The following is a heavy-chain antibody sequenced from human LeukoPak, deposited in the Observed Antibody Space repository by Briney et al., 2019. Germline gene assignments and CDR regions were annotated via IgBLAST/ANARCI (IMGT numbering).Heavy chain of an antibody. V-gene: IGHV4-39*07. D-gene: IGHD6-13*01. CDR2: IYYSGST. J-gene: IGHJ4*02. Sequence: MASETLSLTCTVSGGSISSSSYYWGWIRQPPGKGLEWIGSIYYSGSTYYNPSLKSRVTMSVDTSKNQFSLKLSSVTALDTAVYYCARMRLPGIAAAGTVAYFDYWGQGTLVTVSS. CDR3: ARMRLPGIAAAGTVAYFDY. CDR1: GGSISSSSYY.